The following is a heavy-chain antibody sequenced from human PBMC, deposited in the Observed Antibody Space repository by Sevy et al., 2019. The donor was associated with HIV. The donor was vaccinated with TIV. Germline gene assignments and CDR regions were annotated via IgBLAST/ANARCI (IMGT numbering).Heavy chain of an antibody. CDR2: ISYDATNK. Sequence: GESLKISCAASGFAFSSYAMHWVRQTPGKGLEWVAVISYDATNKFYAESVKGRFTISRDDSKKTMNMQMNSLRVEDTEVYYCARGGTDGMDVWGQGTTVTVSS. CDR1: GFAFSSYA. D-gene: IGHD1-1*01. J-gene: IGHJ6*02. CDR3: ARGGTDGMDV. V-gene: IGHV3-30-3*01.